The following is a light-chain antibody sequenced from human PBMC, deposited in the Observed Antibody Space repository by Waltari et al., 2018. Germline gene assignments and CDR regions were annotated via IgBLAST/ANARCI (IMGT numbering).Light chain of an antibody. Sequence: QVVLTQSPSASASLGASVKPTCTLTSCHSRHAIAWHQHQPNKGPRYLMTVNSDGSHNKGDGIPDRFSGSSSGAERYLTISSLQSDDEADYYCQTWGTGTVVFGGGTKLTVL. J-gene: IGLJ3*02. CDR2: VNSDGSH. CDR3: QTWGTGTVV. V-gene: IGLV4-69*01. CDR1: SCHSRHA.